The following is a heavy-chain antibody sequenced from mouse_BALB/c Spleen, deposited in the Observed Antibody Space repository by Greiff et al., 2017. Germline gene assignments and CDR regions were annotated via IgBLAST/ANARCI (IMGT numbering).Heavy chain of an antibody. J-gene: IGHJ4*01. CDR1: GFTFSDYY. Sequence: EVMLVESGGGLVKPGGSLKLSCAASGFTFSDYYMYWVRQTPEKRLEWVATISDGGSYTYYPDSVKGRFTISRDNAKNNLYLQMSSLKSEDTAMYYCARERAVYYEYDRHYAMDYWGQGTSVTVSS. D-gene: IGHD2-4*01. V-gene: IGHV5-4*02. CDR2: ISDGGSYT. CDR3: ARERAVYYEYDRHYAMDY.